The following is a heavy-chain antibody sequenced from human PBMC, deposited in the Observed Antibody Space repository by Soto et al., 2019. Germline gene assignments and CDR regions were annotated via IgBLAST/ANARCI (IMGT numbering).Heavy chain of an antibody. CDR3: ARRPYTAAPPSDYYYMDV. CDR2: IGTSSGNI. D-gene: IGHD3-16*01. CDR1: GFTFSTYS. Sequence: GSLRLSCAASGFTFSTYSMNWVRQAPGKGLEWVSYIGTSSGNIYYAGSVEGRFTISRDNAKNSLYLQMNSLRAEDTAVYYCARRPYTAAPPSDYYYMDVWGKGTTVTVSS. V-gene: IGHV3-48*01. J-gene: IGHJ6*03.